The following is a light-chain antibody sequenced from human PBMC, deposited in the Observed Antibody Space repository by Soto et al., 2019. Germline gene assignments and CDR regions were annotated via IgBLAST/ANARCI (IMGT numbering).Light chain of an antibody. V-gene: IGKV3-11*01. CDR1: QSVSSY. Sequence: EIVLTHSPATLSLSPGERVTRSFRAIQSVSSYLAWYQQQPGQAPRLLIYDASNRATGIPARFSGSGSGTDFPLTISSLETEDFAFDFCQQRSNLLLTFGGGTQVEIK. J-gene: IGKJ4*01. CDR2: DAS. CDR3: QQRSNLLLT.